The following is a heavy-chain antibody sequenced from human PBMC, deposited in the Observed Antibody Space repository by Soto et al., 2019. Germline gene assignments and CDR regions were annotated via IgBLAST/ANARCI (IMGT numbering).Heavy chain of an antibody. CDR3: ARKTGSGRLD. Sequence: SETLSLTCTVSGDSISSGGYYWSWIRQHPGKGLEWLGKISYSGTTYYNPYLKSRVTISVDTSENQFSLKLTSVTDADTAVYYCARKTGSGRLDWGQGTLVTVSS. J-gene: IGHJ4*02. D-gene: IGHD3-10*01. V-gene: IGHV4-31*03. CDR1: GDSISSGGYY. CDR2: ISYSGTT.